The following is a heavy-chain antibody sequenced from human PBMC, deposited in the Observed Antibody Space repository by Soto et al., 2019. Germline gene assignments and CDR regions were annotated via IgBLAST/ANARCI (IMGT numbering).Heavy chain of an antibody. D-gene: IGHD4-17*01. Sequence: GGSLRLSCAASGFIFSSYAMSWVRQAPGKGLEWVSAISGSGGSTYYADSVKSRLTITKDTSKNQVVLTMTNMDPVDTATYYCAHRSYGDYSDYWGQGTLVTVSS. CDR2: ISGSGGST. CDR3: AHRSYGDYSDY. V-gene: IGHV3-23*01. J-gene: IGHJ4*02. CDR1: GFIFSSYA.